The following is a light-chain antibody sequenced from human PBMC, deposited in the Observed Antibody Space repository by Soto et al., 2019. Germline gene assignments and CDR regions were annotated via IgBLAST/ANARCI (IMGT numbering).Light chain of an antibody. Sequence: QSALTQPRSVSGSPGQSVTISCTGSSSDVGAYNYVSWYQQRPGKAPKLIIYDVIKRPSGVPDRFSGSKSGNTASLSISGLQAEDEADYYCCSYAGGNTLYIFGTGTKVTV. CDR1: SSDVGAYNY. V-gene: IGLV2-11*01. CDR3: CSYAGGNTLYI. J-gene: IGLJ1*01. CDR2: DVI.